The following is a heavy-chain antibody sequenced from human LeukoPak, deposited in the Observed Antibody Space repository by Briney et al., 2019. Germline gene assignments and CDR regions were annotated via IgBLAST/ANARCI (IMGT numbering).Heavy chain of an antibody. J-gene: IGHJ4*02. CDR2: ICCNGGST. V-gene: IGHV3-64*01. Sequence: GGSLRLSRVASVFTFSSYAMHWVRQAPGKGLEDVSDICCNGGSTYYANSVKGRFTISRDNSKNTLYLQMGSLRAEDMAVYYCARGGSGWYPYYFDYWGQGTLVTVSS. CDR3: ARGGSGWYPYYFDY. D-gene: IGHD6-19*01. CDR1: VFTFSSYA.